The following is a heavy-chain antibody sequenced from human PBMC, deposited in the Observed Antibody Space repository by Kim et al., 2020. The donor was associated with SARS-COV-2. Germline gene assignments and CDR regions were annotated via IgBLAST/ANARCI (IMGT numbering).Heavy chain of an antibody. CDR2: T. Sequence: TNYNPSLKSRVTISVDTSKNQFSLKRSSVTAADTAVYYCASMAGTWYFQHWGQGTLVTVSS. V-gene: IGHV4-59*01. D-gene: IGHD6-19*01. CDR3: ASMAGTWYFQH. J-gene: IGHJ1*01.